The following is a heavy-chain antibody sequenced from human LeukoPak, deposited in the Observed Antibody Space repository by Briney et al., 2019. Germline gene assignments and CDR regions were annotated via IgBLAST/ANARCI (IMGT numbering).Heavy chain of an antibody. CDR2: IYYSGST. J-gene: IGHJ4*02. D-gene: IGHD3-3*01. CDR1: GGSISSYY. CDR3: VSGLIDFWSGYYTGVQFDY. V-gene: IGHV4-59*12. Sequence: PSETLSLTCTVSGGSISSYYWSWIRQPPGKGLEWIGYIYYSGSTNYNPSLKSRVTISVDRSKNQFSLKLSSVTAADTAVYYCVSGLIDFWSGYYTGVQFDYWGQGTLVTVSS.